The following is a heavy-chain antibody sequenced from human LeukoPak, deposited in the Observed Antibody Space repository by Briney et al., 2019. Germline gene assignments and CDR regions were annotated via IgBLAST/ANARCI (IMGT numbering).Heavy chain of an antibody. J-gene: IGHJ4*02. Sequence: SETLSLTCAVYGGSFSDYYWSWIRQPPGKELEWIGEINHSGGTNYNPSLKSRVTISADTSKKQVSLKLSSVTVADTAVYFCVRYYWPTFDYWGQGTLVTVSS. V-gene: IGHV4-34*01. CDR3: VRYYWPTFDY. D-gene: IGHD3-10*01. CDR2: INHSGGT. CDR1: GGSFSDYY.